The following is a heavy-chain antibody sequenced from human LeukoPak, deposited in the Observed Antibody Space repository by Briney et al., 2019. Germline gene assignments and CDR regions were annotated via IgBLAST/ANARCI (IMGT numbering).Heavy chain of an antibody. D-gene: IGHD6-6*01. Sequence: PGGSLRLSCAASGFTFSSYGMHWVRQAPGKGLEWVAVIWYDGSNKYYADSVKGRFTISRDNSKNTLYLQMNSLRAEDTAVYYCAKEPLYYSSSSLYFDYWGQGTLVTVSS. CDR1: GFTFSSYG. CDR2: IWYDGSNK. J-gene: IGHJ4*02. CDR3: AKEPLYYSSSSLYFDY. V-gene: IGHV3-33*06.